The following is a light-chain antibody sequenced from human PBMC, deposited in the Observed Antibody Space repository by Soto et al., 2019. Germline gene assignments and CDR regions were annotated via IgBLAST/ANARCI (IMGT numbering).Light chain of an antibody. CDR2: DAS. CDR3: QQFSSYPLT. Sequence: EVVMTQSPATLSVSPGERATLSCRASQSVSSNLAWYQQKVGQAPRLLMYDASSRATGIPDRFSGGGSGTDFTLTFNRLEPEDFAVYYCQQFSSYPLTFGGGTKGDIK. CDR1: QSVSSN. V-gene: IGKV3-20*01. J-gene: IGKJ4*01.